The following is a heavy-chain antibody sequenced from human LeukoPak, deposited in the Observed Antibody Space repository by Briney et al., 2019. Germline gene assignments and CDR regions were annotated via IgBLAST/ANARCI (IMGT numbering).Heavy chain of an antibody. Sequence: SQTLSLTCSVSGGCLSSGPYFWSWIRQSPGQGLEWIGYISPSGSTNYNPSLSGRVAISLDKSRNHFALMVTAVTAADTAFYYCARKGAEHLPTYFDHWGRGILVTVSS. CDR3: ARKGAEHLPTYFDH. D-gene: IGHD2-21*01. CDR1: GGCLSSGPYF. CDR2: ISPSGST. V-gene: IGHV4-30-2*06. J-gene: IGHJ4*02.